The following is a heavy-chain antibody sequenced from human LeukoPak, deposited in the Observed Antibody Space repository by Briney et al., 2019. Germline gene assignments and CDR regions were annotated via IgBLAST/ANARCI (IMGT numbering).Heavy chain of an antibody. Sequence: PGGSLRLSCAASGFTFSGYWMPWVRQVPGKGLVWVSRINSDGSSTSYADSVKGRFTISRDNAENTVYLQMNSLRAEDTAVYYCARDPFGELSCWGQGTLVTVSS. CDR1: GFTFSGYW. J-gene: IGHJ4*02. CDR2: INSDGSST. CDR3: ARDPFGELSC. D-gene: IGHD3-10*01. V-gene: IGHV3-74*01.